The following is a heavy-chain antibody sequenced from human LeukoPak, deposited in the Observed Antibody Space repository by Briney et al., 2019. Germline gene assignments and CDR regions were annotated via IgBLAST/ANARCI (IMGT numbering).Heavy chain of an antibody. D-gene: IGHD5-12*01. V-gene: IGHV5-51*01. CDR2: IYPGDSDT. CDR1: GYSFTIYW. Sequence: GESLKISCKGSGYSFTIYWIGWGRQMPGKGLEGRGIIYPGDSDTSYSPSFKGTVTISADQSISTAHLQWSSLKAPDTAMYYCARHQPHPYSAYDNYYYYGMDVWGQGTTVTVSS. CDR3: ARHQPHPYSAYDNYYYYGMDV. J-gene: IGHJ6*01.